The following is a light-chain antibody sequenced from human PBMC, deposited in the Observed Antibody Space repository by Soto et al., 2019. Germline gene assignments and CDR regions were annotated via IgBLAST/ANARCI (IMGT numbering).Light chain of an antibody. CDR3: QQYDALPLT. V-gene: IGKV1D-8*01. J-gene: IGKJ4*02. CDR1: QAVGAY. CDR2: ATS. Sequence: VIWMTQSPSLVSASTGDRVTISCRMSQAVGAYLAWYQQKPGKAPELLIYATSTLQSGVPSRFSGSGSGTDFTLTISNLQSEDFATSYCQQYDALPLTFGGGTRVEIK.